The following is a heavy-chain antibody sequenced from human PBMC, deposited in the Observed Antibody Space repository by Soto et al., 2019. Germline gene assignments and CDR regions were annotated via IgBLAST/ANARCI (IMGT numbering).Heavy chain of an antibody. CDR2: IWYDGSNK. V-gene: IGHV3-33*01. Sequence: AGGSLRLSCAASGFTFSSYGMHWVRQAPGKGLEWVAVIWYDGSNKYYADSVKGRFTISRDNSKNTLYLQMNSLRAEDTAVYYCARDSLEYSGYDWGENFDYWGQGTLVTVSS. CDR1: GFTFSSYG. D-gene: IGHD5-12*01. CDR3: ARDSLEYSGYDWGENFDY. J-gene: IGHJ4*02.